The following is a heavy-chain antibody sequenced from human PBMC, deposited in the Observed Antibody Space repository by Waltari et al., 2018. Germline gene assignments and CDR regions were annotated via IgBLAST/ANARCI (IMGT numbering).Heavy chain of an antibody. CDR1: GFSVGDYF. CDR2: INGDGDKA. J-gene: IGHJ4*02. Sequence: ARLEESGGGSVQVGGSLRLSCRVSGFSVGDYFFHWLRQVPGKGLEWVALINGDGDKAFSADSVKGRFTISNDKRTNSLFLQMDSLRRDDTGFYFCAKQLYCGDNCYGNYFDYLGQGTLVTVSS. D-gene: IGHD2-21*01. V-gene: IGHV3-43*02. CDR3: AKQLYCGDNCYGNYFDY.